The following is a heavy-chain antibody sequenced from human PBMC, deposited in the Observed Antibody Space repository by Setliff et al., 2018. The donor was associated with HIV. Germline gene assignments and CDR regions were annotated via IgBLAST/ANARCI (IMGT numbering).Heavy chain of an antibody. CDR2: INHSGST. Sequence: SETLSLTCAVYGGSFSGYYWSWIRQPPGKGLEWIGEINHSGSTNYNPSLKSRVTISVDTSKNQFSLKLSSVTAADTAVYYCARGRYSGSWYYYWGQGTLVTVSS. V-gene: IGHV4-34*01. J-gene: IGHJ4*02. CDR1: GGSFSGYY. CDR3: ARGRYSGSWYYY. D-gene: IGHD6-13*01.